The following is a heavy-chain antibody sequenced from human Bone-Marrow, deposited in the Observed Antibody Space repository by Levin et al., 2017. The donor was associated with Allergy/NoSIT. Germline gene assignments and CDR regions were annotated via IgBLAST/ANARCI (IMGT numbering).Heavy chain of an antibody. Sequence: GGSLRLSCAASGFTFSSSAMSWVRQAPGKGLEWVSSISAGDASTYYTDSVKGRLTVSSANSKNTVYLQMNSLRAEDTALYYCAKVRRGLDAFDIWGQGTMVTVSS. CDR1: GFTFSSSA. CDR3: AKVRRGLDAFDI. V-gene: IGHV3-23*01. CDR2: ISAGDAST. J-gene: IGHJ3*02. D-gene: IGHD3/OR15-3a*01.